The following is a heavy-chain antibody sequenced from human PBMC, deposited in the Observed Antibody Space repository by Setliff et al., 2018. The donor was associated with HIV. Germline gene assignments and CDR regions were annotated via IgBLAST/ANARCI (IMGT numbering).Heavy chain of an antibody. CDR1: GGSLSGYY. J-gene: IGHJ5*02. D-gene: IGHD3-10*01. CDR2: VHYSGRT. Sequence: SETLSLTCAAYGGSLSGYYWSWIRQTPGKGLEWIGEVHYSGRTAYNPSLQSRVAISVDMYRNQFFLRLTSVTAADTSVYYCARHRAQRGSGTYYDGWFDPWGPETLLVTVSS. V-gene: IGHV4-34*01. CDR3: ARHRAQRGSGTYYDGWFDP.